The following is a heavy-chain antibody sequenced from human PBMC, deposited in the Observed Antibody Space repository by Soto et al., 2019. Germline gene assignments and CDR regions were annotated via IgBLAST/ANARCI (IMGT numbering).Heavy chain of an antibody. J-gene: IGHJ4*02. V-gene: IGHV3-7*03. D-gene: IGHD5-18*01. CDR3: ASTRHSYGEPGPFDY. CDR2: IKQDGSEK. CDR1: GFTFSSYW. Sequence: EVQLVESGGGLVQPGGSLRLSCVASGFTFSSYWMSWVRQAPGKGLEWVANIKQDGSEKYYVDSVKGRFTISRDNAKNSLYLQMNSLRAEDTAVYYCASTRHSYGEPGPFDYWGQGSLVTVSS.